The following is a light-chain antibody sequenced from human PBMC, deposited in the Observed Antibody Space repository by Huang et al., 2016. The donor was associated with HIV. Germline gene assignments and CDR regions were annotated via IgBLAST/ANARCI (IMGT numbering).Light chain of an antibody. CDR3: QQSYSIPWT. CDR1: QSITTY. Sequence: IQMTQSPSSLPAFVGDRVTITCRASQSITTYLNWYQQKIGESPKLLIYAASILQSGVPLRFGGSGSGTNFSLTITNLQSEDFAVYYCQQSYSIPWTFGQGTRVVI. J-gene: IGKJ1*01. CDR2: AAS. V-gene: IGKV1-39*01.